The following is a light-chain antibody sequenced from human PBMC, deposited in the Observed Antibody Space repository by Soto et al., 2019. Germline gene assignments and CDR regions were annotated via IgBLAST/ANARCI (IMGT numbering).Light chain of an antibody. CDR3: QQRSNWPLT. Sequence: EIVLTQSPATLSLSPGERATLSCGASQSVSSYLAWYQQKPGQAPRLLIYDASNRATGIPARFSGSGSGTDFTLTIGSLEPEDFAVYYCQQRSNWPLTFVGGTKVDIK. CDR2: DAS. CDR1: QSVSSY. V-gene: IGKV3-11*01. J-gene: IGKJ4*01.